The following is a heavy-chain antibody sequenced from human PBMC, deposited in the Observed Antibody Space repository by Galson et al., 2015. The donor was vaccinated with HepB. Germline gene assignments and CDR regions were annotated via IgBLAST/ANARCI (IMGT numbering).Heavy chain of an antibody. Sequence: SLRLSCAASGFTFSSYWMSWVRQTPGKGLEWVAKIKQDGSEKYYVDSVRGRFTISRDNAKNSLCLQMNSLRAEDTAVYYCARDSSLLGSGLPPGVAAADSPPTMFFDNWGQGTLVTVSS. CDR3: ARDSSLLGSGLPPGVAAADSPPTMFFDN. J-gene: IGHJ4*02. D-gene: IGHD6-13*01. CDR1: GFTFSSYW. V-gene: IGHV3-7*03. CDR2: IKQDGSEK.